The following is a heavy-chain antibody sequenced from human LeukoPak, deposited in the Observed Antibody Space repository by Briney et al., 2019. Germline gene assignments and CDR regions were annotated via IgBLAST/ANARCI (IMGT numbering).Heavy chain of an antibody. CDR3: ARGGGDTAMAHDY. D-gene: IGHD5-18*01. V-gene: IGHV3-74*01. CDR1: GYTFSSYT. J-gene: IGHJ4*02. CDR2: INRDGSRT. Sequence: PGGSLRLSCAASGYTFSSYTMNWVRQAPGKGLMWVSRINRDGSRTDYADSVKGRFTISRDDAKNTLYLQVNSLRAEDTAVYFCARGGGDTAMAHDYWGQGTLVTVSS.